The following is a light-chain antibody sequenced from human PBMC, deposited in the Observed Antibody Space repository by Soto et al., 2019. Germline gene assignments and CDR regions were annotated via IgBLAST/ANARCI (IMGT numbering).Light chain of an antibody. CDR1: QSISSS. CDR3: QQYHSSVWT. J-gene: IGKJ1*01. CDR2: DAS. V-gene: IGKV3-11*01. Sequence: EIVLTQSPATLSLSPGERATLSCRASQSISSSLAWYQQKPGQAPRLLIYDASNRATGIPARFSGSGSGTDFTLTISSLEPEDFAVYYCQQYHSSVWTFGQGTKVDIK.